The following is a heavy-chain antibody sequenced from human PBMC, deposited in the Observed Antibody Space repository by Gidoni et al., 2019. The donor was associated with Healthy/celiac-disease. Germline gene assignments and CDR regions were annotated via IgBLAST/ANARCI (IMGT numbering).Heavy chain of an antibody. D-gene: IGHD3-9*01. CDR1: GFTCRDYY. CDR2: ISSSGSTI. V-gene: IGHV3-11*01. Sequence: QVQRVESGGGWVKPGGSLRLSCAASGFTCRDYYMSWIRQAPGKGLEWVSYISSSGSTIYYADSVKGRFTISRDNAKNSLYLQMNSLRAEDTAVYYCARGIYYDILTGITYYYGMDVWGQGTTVTVSS. J-gene: IGHJ6*02. CDR3: ARGIYYDILTGITYYYGMDV.